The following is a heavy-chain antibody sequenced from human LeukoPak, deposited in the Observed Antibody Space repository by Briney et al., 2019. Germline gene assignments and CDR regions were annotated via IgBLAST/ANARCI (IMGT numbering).Heavy chain of an antibody. CDR1: GGTFSSYA. Sequence: SVKVSCKASGGTFSSYAISWVRQAPGQGLEWMGGIIPMFGTANYAQKFQGRVTITADKSTSTAYMELSSLRSEDTAVYYCARVPRIAASPFDYWGQGTLVTVSP. CDR3: ARVPRIAASPFDY. D-gene: IGHD6-13*01. J-gene: IGHJ4*02. CDR2: IIPMFGTA. V-gene: IGHV1-69*06.